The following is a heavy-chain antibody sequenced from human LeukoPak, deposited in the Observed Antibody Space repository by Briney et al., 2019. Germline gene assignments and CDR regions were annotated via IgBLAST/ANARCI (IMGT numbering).Heavy chain of an antibody. V-gene: IGHV3-23*01. Sequence: GGSLRLSCAASGFTFSSYVMSWVRQTPGKGLEWVSYISISSGTTYYADSVRGRFTISRDNAKNTLYLQMSNLRAEDTAVYYCAATTGGYYHYWGQGTLVTVSS. CDR2: ISISSGTT. CDR1: GFTFSSYV. J-gene: IGHJ4*02. D-gene: IGHD3-3*01. CDR3: AATTGGYYHY.